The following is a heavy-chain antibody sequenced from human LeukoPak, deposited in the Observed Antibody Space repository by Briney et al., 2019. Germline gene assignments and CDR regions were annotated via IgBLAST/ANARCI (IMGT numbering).Heavy chain of an antibody. D-gene: IGHD3-16*02. CDR3: ARGGSYVWGSYRLKSWFDP. CDR2: IYCSGTT. V-gene: IGHV4-59*01. Sequence: SETLSLTCTVSGGSISSYYWNWIRQPPGKGLEWIGFIYCSGTTNYNPSPESRVTTSADTTTNNSPLMLSSITTAETAVYYCARGGSYVWGSYRLKSWFDPWGQGTLVTVSS. J-gene: IGHJ5*02. CDR1: GGSISSYY.